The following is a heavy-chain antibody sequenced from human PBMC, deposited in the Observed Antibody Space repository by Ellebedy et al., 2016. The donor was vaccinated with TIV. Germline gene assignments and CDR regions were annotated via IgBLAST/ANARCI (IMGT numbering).Heavy chain of an antibody. Sequence: MLSETLSLTCTVSGGSISSSSYYWGWIRQPPGKGLEWTGSFYYSGSTYYNPSLTSRVTISVDTSNNQFSLKLSSVTAADTAVYYCVRRGGWSGAFDIWGQGTMITVSS. CDR3: VRRGGWSGAFDI. D-gene: IGHD6-19*01. CDR1: GGSISSSSYY. V-gene: IGHV4-39*01. CDR2: FYYSGST. J-gene: IGHJ3*02.